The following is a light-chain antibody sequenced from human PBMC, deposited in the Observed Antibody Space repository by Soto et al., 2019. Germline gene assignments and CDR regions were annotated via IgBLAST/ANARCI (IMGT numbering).Light chain of an antibody. CDR3: QQYNSYPWT. CDR1: QSIRSW. J-gene: IGKJ1*01. Sequence: DIQMTQSPSTLSASVGDRVTITCRASQSIRSWLAWYQQKTGKAPKLLIYKASSLESGVPSRFSGSGSGTEFTLTLSSLQPDDFATYYCQQYNSYPWTFGQGTKVEIK. V-gene: IGKV1-5*03. CDR2: KAS.